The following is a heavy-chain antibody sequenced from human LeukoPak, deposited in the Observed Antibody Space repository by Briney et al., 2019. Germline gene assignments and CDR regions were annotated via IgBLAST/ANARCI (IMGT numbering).Heavy chain of an antibody. CDR2: FDPEDGET. CDR3: ATRVEYYYDSSGSPYYFDY. CDR1: GYTLTELS. J-gene: IGHJ4*02. D-gene: IGHD3-22*01. V-gene: IGHV1-24*01. Sequence: GASVKVSCKVSGYTLTELSMHWVRQAPGKGLEWMGGFDPEDGETIYAQKFQGRVTMTEDTSTDTAYMELSSLRSEDTAVYYCATRVEYYYDSSGSPYYFDYWGQGTLVTVSS.